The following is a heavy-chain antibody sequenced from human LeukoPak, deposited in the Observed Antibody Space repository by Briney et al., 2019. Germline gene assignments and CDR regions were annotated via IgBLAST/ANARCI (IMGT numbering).Heavy chain of an antibody. CDR2: ISGSGGTT. CDR3: AKESPHFDY. CDR1: GFIFRSYA. J-gene: IGHJ4*02. Sequence: GGSLRLLCTASGFIFRSYAMIWVREAPGKGLECVSYISGSGGTTYYADSVKGRFTISRHNSNNTLYLQMNSLRVEDTAVYYCAKESPHFDYWGQGPLVTVSS. V-gene: IGHV3-23*01.